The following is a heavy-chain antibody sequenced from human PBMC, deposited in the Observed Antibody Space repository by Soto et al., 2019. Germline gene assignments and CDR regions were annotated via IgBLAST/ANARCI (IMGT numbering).Heavy chain of an antibody. CDR1: GDSVTNYF. J-gene: IGHJ4*02. CDR3: ARDPGYCTNGVCPIFDF. CDR2: IYHGGRT. D-gene: IGHD2-8*01. Sequence: XETLSIPWTVSGDSVTNYFWSWMRQPPGKGLEWIGHIYHGGRTNYSPSLKSRVTMSLDSSKNQFSLNLSSVTAADTAVYFCARDPGYCTNGVCPIFDFWGQGVLVTV. V-gene: IGHV4-59*02.